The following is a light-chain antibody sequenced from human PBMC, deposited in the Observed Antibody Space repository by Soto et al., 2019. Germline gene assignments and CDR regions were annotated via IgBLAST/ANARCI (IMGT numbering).Light chain of an antibody. CDR1: TSDVGSYNL. J-gene: IGLJ2*01. CDR2: EVS. Sequence: QSALTQPASVSGSPGQSITISCTGTTSDVGSYNLVSWYQQHPGKAPKLMIYEVSKRPSGVSNRLSGSKSGNTASLTISGLQAEDEADYYCCSYADSGTLVFGGGTKVTVL. V-gene: IGLV2-23*02. CDR3: CSYADSGTLV.